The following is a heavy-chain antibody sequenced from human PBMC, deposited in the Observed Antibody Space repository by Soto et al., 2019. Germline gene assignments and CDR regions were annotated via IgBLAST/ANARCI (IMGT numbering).Heavy chain of an antibody. Sequence: QVQLVQSGAEVKKPGASVKVSCKASGDTFTDYYIHWVRQAPGQGLEWMGTVNPSGGHTTYAQHFLGRMTITRDTSTSTLYMGLTSLTSEDTAVYYCARGGPVVVVTAALDYWGQGTLVTVSS. D-gene: IGHD2-21*02. CDR3: ARGGPVVVVTAALDY. J-gene: IGHJ4*02. CDR1: GDTFTDYY. CDR2: VNPSGGHT. V-gene: IGHV1-46*01.